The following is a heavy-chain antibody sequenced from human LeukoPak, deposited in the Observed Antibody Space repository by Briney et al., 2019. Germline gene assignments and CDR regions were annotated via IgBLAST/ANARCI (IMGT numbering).Heavy chain of an antibody. D-gene: IGHD3-22*01. J-gene: IGHJ3*02. CDR1: GFTFSNAW. CDR3: AKVGGYVLGDAFDI. CDR2: IKSKTDGGTT. V-gene: IGHV3-15*01. Sequence: GGSLRLSCAASGFTFSNAWMSWVRQAPGKGLEWLGRIKSKTDGGTTDYAAPVKGRFTISRDDSKNTLYLQMNSLKTEDTAVYYCAKVGGYVLGDAFDIWGQGTMVTVSS.